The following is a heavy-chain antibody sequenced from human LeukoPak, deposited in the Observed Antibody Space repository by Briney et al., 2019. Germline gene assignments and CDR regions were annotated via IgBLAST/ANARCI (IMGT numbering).Heavy chain of an antibody. CDR2: IYYSGST. CDR3: ASQSSDYDFWSGPDY. CDR1: GGSISSYY. V-gene: IGHV4-59*08. D-gene: IGHD3-3*01. J-gene: IGHJ4*02. Sequence: PSETLSLTCTVSGGSISSYYWSWIRQPPGKGLEWIGYIYYSGSTNYNPSLKSRVTISVDTSKNQFSLKLSSVTAADTAVYYCASQSSDYDFWSGPDYWGQGTLVTVSS.